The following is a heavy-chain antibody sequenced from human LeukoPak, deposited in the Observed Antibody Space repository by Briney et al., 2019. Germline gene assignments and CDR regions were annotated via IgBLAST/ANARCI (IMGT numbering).Heavy chain of an antibody. CDR1: GYTFTGYY. D-gene: IGHD6-13*01. Sequence: ASVKVSCKASGYTFTGYYMHWVRQAPGQGLEWMGWINPNSGGTNYAQKFQGRVTMTRDTSINTAYMELSRLRSDDTAVYYCARGVVAAAGTEGWFDPWGQGTWSPSPQ. J-gene: IGHJ5*02. V-gene: IGHV1-2*02. CDR2: INPNSGGT. CDR3: ARGVVAAAGTEGWFDP.